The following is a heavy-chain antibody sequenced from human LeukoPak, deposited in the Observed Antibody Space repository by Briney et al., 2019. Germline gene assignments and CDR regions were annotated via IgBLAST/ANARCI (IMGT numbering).Heavy chain of an antibody. CDR3: ASQYSGSLQH. D-gene: IGHD1-26*01. J-gene: IGHJ1*01. V-gene: IGHV3-33*03. CDR1: GFNFGIYG. Sequence: GGSLRLSCTASGFNFGIYGMHWVRQAPGKGLEWVAVMWDDGTNEYYVESVKGRFTISRDNGKRTLYLQMNSLRAEDTAVYYCASQYSGSLQHWGQGTLVTVSS. CDR2: MWDDGTNE.